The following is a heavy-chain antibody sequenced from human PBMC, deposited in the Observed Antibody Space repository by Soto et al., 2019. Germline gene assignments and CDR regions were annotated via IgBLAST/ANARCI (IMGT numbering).Heavy chain of an antibody. V-gene: IGHV1-2*02. J-gene: IGHJ6*02. CDR2: INPNSGGT. D-gene: IGHD2-2*01. Sequence: ASVKVSCKVSGYTFTGYYMHWVRQAPGQGLEWMGWINPNSGGTNYAQKFQGRVTMTRDTSISTAYMELSRLRSDDTAVYYCARGPSYCSSTSCYRYYYYGMDVWGQGTTVTVSS. CDR1: GYTFTGYY. CDR3: ARGPSYCSSTSCYRYYYYGMDV.